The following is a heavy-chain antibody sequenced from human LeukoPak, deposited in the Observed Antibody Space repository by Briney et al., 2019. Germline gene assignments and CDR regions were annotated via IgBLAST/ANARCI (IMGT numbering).Heavy chain of an antibody. CDR2: IYYSGST. Sequence: SETLSLTCTVSGGSISSYYWSWIRQPPGKGLEWIGYIYYSGSTNYNPSLKSRVTISVDTSKNQFSLKLSSVTAADTAVYYCAREGLWFGEPRFDYWGQGTLVTVSS. D-gene: IGHD3-10*01. CDR1: GGSISSYY. V-gene: IGHV4-59*01. CDR3: AREGLWFGEPRFDY. J-gene: IGHJ4*02.